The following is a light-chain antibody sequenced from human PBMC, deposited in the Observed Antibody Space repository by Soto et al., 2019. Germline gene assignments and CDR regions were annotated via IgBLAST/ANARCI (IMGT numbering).Light chain of an antibody. V-gene: IGKV3-11*01. CDR2: DAT. CDR1: QSVASH. J-gene: IGKJ5*01. CDR3: QQRSSVIT. Sequence: EVVLTQSPASLSLSPGERATLSSRASQSVASHLAWYQQKPGQAPRLLIYDATKRATGIPARFSGNGFGTYFTLTISSLEPEDVAVYYCQQRSSVITFGQGTRLDIK.